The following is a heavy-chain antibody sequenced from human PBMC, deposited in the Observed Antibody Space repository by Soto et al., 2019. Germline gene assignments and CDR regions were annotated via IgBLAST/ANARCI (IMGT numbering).Heavy chain of an antibody. V-gene: IGHV4-31*03. CDR1: GGSISSGGYY. J-gene: IGHJ4*02. D-gene: IGHD1-26*01. CDR2: IYYSGST. Sequence: QVQLQESGPGLVKPSQTLSLTCPVSGGSISSGGYYCSWIRQHPGKGLEWIGYIYYSGSTYYNPSLKSRVTRSVDTSKNQCSRNLSSVTAADTAVDYCARNPTVWGQGTLVTVSS. CDR3: ARNPTV.